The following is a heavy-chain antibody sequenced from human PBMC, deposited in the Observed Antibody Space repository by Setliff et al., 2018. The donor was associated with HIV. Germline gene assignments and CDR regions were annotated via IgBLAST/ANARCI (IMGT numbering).Heavy chain of an antibody. CDR2: ISPNFGHT. J-gene: IGHJ6*02. CDR1: GYTFTTYG. V-gene: IGHV1-18*01. Sequence: ASVKVSCKASGYTFTTYGISWVRQAPGHGLEWMGWISPNFGHTRYAQRFLDRVTMTIDTATSRAYMELRSLRSDDTAVYFCARLGSGWSDSYYYAMDIWGQGTTVTVSS. CDR3: ARLGSGWSDSYYYAMDI. D-gene: IGHD6-19*01.